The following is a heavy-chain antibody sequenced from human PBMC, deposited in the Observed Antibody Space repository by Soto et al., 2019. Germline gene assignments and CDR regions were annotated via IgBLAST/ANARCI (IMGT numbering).Heavy chain of an antibody. J-gene: IGHJ4*02. V-gene: IGHV4-39*02. Sequence: SETLSLTCTVSGGSISSSESHWAWIRQPPGRGLEWIGSIYYSGTTYYSPSLKSRVTISIDTSKNHFSLRLNSVTAADTAVYYCARNAIAVAGISLLDYWGQGTLVTVAS. D-gene: IGHD6-19*01. CDR2: IYYSGTT. CDR3: ARNAIAVAGISLLDY. CDR1: GGSISSSESH.